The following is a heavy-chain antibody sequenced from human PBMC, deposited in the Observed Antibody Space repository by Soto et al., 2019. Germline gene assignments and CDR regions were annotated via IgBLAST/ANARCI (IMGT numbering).Heavy chain of an antibody. D-gene: IGHD3-22*01. CDR2: ISSSSSTI. V-gene: IGHV3-48*02. CDR3: ALDFDYYDRSGQIAGGSYGMDV. Sequence: GGSLRLSCAASGFTFSSYSMNWVRQAPGKGLEWVSYISSSSSTIYYADSVKGRFTISRDNAKNSLYLQMNSLRDEDTAVYYCALDFDYYDRSGQIAGGSYGMDVWGQGTTVTVSS. CDR1: GFTFSSYS. J-gene: IGHJ6*02.